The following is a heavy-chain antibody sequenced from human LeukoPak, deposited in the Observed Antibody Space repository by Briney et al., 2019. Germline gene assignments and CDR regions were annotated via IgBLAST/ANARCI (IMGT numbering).Heavy chain of an antibody. CDR2: IRGGGGTT. CDR3: AKGGSGYYSGASYFDY. V-gene: IGHV3-23*01. J-gene: IGHJ4*02. Sequence: GGSLSLSLAASGLTFSNYAMSWVGQAPGKGLGGASAIRGGGGTTYFADSVKGRFTISRDNSKNTLYLQVNNLRAEDTAQYYCAKGGSGYYSGASYFDYWGQGSLVTVSS. D-gene: IGHD3-22*01. CDR1: GLTFSNYA.